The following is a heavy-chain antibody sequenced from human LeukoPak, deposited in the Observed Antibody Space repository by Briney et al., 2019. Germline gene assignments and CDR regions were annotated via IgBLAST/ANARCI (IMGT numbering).Heavy chain of an antibody. D-gene: IGHD2-2*01. V-gene: IGHV4-59*11. CDR1: GGSISSHY. J-gene: IGHJ4*02. CDR3: ARAEYCSSTSCFLFDY. Sequence: SETLSLTCTVSGGSISSHYWSWIRQPPGKGLEWIGYIYYSGSTNYNPSLKSRVTISVDTSKNQFSLKLSSVTAADTAEYYCARAEYCSSTSCFLFDYWGQGTLVTVSS. CDR2: IYYSGST.